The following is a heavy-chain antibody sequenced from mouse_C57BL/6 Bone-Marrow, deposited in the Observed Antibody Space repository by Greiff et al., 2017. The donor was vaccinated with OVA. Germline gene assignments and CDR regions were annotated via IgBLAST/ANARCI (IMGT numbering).Heavy chain of an antibody. CDR3: ASLANWDWYFDV. Sequence: QVQLQQSGAELVRPGTSVKVSCKASGYAFTNYLIEWVKQRPGQGLEWIGDIYPGSGSTNYNEKFKSKATLTVDTSSSTAYMQLSSLTSEDSAVYYCASLANWDWYFDVWGTGTTVTVSS. J-gene: IGHJ1*03. CDR2: IYPGSGST. CDR1: GYAFTNYL. V-gene: IGHV1-54*01. D-gene: IGHD4-1*01.